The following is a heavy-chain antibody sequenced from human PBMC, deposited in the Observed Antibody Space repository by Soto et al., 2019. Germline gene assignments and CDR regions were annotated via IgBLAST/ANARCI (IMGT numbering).Heavy chain of an antibody. V-gene: IGHV3-43*01. D-gene: IGHD3-3*01. CDR3: AKADVLRFLEWLSPGHYYYGMDV. J-gene: IGHJ6*02. CDR2: ISWDGGST. Sequence: PGGSLRLSCAASGFTFDDYTMHWVRQAPGKGLEWVSLISWDGGSTYYADSVKGRFTISRDNSKNSLYLQMNSLRTEDTALYYCAKADVLRFLEWLSPGHYYYGMDVWGQGTTVTVSS. CDR1: GFTFDDYT.